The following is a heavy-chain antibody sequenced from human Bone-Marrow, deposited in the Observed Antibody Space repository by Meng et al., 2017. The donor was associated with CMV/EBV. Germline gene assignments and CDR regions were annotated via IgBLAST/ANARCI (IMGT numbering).Heavy chain of an antibody. CDR1: GYSISSGYY. Sequence: SETLSLTCTVSGYSISSGYYWGWIRQPPGKGLEWIGSIYHSGSTYYNPSLKSRVTISVDTSKNQFSLKLSSVTAADTAVYYCASLKYYYDSSGYHLPRDWGQGTLVTVPS. J-gene: IGHJ4*02. V-gene: IGHV4-38-2*02. D-gene: IGHD3-22*01. CDR3: ASLKYYYDSSGYHLPRD. CDR2: IYHSGST.